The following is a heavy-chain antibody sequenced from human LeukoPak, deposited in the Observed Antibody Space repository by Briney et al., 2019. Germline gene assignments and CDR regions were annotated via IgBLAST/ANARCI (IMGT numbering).Heavy chain of an antibody. V-gene: IGHV3-7*01. CDR3: ARRGGSWSPYYYYYYYMDV. CDR2: IKQDGSEK. D-gene: IGHD6-13*01. J-gene: IGHJ6*03. CDR1: GFTVGSNY. Sequence: GGSLRLSCAASGFTVGSNYMNWVRQAPGKGLEWVANIKQDGSEKYYVDSVKGRFTISRDNAKNSLYLQMNSLRAEDTAVYYCARRGGSWSPYYYYYYYMDVWGKGTTVTISS.